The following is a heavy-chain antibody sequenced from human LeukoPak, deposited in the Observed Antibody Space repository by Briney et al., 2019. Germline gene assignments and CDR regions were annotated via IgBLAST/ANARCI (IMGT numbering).Heavy chain of an antibody. CDR2: IIPILGIA. V-gene: IGHV1-69*04. CDR1: GGTFSSYA. CDR3: ARGLTISGVVNAFDI. D-gene: IGHD3-3*01. Sequence: ASVKVSCKASGGTFSSYAISWVRQAPGQGLEWMGRIIPILGIANYAQKFQGRVTITADKSTSTAYMELSSLRSEDTAVYYCARGLTISGVVNAFDIWGQGTMVTVSS. J-gene: IGHJ3*02.